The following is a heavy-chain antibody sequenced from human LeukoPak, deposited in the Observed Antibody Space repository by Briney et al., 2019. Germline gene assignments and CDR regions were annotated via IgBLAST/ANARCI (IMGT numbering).Heavy chain of an antibody. D-gene: IGHD3-10*01. Sequence: KPGGSLRLSCAASGFTFSSYSMNWVRRAPGKGLEWVSSISSSSSYIYYADSVKGRFTISRDNAKNSLYLQMNSLRAEDTAVYYCARDGYYGSGVSGGGFDYWGQGTLVTVSS. V-gene: IGHV3-21*01. CDR1: GFTFSSYS. CDR3: ARDGYYGSGVSGGGFDY. CDR2: ISSSSSYI. J-gene: IGHJ4*02.